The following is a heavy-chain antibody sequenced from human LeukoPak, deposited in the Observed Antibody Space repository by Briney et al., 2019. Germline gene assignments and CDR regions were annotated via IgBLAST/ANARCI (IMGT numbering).Heavy chain of an antibody. D-gene: IGHD6-13*01. Sequence: PGGSLRLSCAASGLIFSSYAMNWVRQAPGKGLEWVSYISSGSTTIYYADSLKGRFTISRDNAKNSLYLQMNSLRAEDTAVYYCARDGVAAAXSYXYGMDV. J-gene: IGHJ6*01. CDR3: ARDGVAAAXSYXYGMDV. CDR1: GLIFSSYA. V-gene: IGHV3-48*04. CDR2: ISSGSTTI.